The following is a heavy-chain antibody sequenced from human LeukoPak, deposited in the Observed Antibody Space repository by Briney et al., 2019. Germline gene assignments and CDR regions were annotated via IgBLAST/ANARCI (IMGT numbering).Heavy chain of an antibody. V-gene: IGHV3-23*01. D-gene: IGHD7-27*01. Sequence: GGSLRLSCAASGFTFSSYAMSWVRQAPGKGLEWVSAISGSGGSTYYADSVKGRFTISRDNAKNSLYLQMNSLRAEDTAVYYCAREGPWGPKVHAFDIWGQGTMVTVSS. CDR1: GFTFSSYA. CDR2: ISGSGGST. J-gene: IGHJ3*02. CDR3: AREGPWGPKVHAFDI.